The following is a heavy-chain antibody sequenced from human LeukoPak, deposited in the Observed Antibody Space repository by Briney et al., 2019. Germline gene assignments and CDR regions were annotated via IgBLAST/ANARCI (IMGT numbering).Heavy chain of an antibody. Sequence: SETLSLTCTVSGGSVSDYYWSWIRQPPGKGLEWIGYIYYSGSTNYNPSLKSRVTISVDTSKNQFSLKLSSVTAADTAVYYCARDRNGDYVDYGGQGTLVTVSS. V-gene: IGHV4-59*02. CDR2: IYYSGST. CDR3: ARDRNGDYVDY. CDR1: GGSVSDYY. D-gene: IGHD4-17*01. J-gene: IGHJ4*02.